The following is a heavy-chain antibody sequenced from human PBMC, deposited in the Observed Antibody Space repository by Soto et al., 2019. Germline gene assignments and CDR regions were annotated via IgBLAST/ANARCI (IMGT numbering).Heavy chain of an antibody. D-gene: IGHD2-15*01. J-gene: IGHJ2*01. CDR2: ISPKFGRT. Sequence: QVQLVQSGPEVKKAGASVKVSCTAPTDYIFLAYGFDWVRQAPGQGLEWMGWISPKFGRTNYARTLQDRFTMTTDVSTNSVSMELRGLRSDDTAVYYCARDDCNGGSCDGGHYLDLWGRGRPISVSS. CDR1: DYIFLAYG. CDR3: ARDDCNGGSCDGGHYLDL. V-gene: IGHV1-18*01.